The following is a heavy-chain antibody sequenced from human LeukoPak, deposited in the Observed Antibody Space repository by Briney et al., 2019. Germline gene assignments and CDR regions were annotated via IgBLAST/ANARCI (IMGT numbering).Heavy chain of an antibody. V-gene: IGHV3-30*04. Sequence: GRSLRLSCAASGFTFSSYAMHWVRQAPGKGLEWVAVISYDGSNKYYADSVKGRFTISRDNSKNTLYLQMNSLRAEDTAVYYCAKLPTYYYDSSGYPTEGFDYWGQGTLVTVSS. J-gene: IGHJ4*02. D-gene: IGHD3-22*01. CDR1: GFTFSSYA. CDR2: ISYDGSNK. CDR3: AKLPTYYYDSSGYPTEGFDY.